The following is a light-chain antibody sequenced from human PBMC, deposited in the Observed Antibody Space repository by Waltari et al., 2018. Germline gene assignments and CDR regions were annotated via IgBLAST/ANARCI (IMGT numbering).Light chain of an antibody. V-gene: IGLV7-43*01. J-gene: IGLJ3*02. CDR3: LLYYGGAPV. CDR2: STN. Sequence: QPVVTQEPSLTVSPGGAVTLTCASSTGAVTSDHYPNWIQQKPGQAPTSLIYSTNYQYSWTAAGFSGSLLGSRAALTLSGVQAEGEAEYYCLLYYGGAPVFGGGTKLTVL. CDR1: TGAVTSDHY.